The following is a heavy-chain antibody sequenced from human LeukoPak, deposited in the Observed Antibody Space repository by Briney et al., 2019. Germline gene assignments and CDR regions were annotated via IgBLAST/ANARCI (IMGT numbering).Heavy chain of an antibody. V-gene: IGHV3-49*04. CDR3: TSSTMIVVAPYFDY. CDR1: GFTFGDYA. CDR2: IRSKAYGGTT. D-gene: IGHD3-22*01. Sequence: GGSLRLSCTASGFTFGDYAMSWVRQAPGKGLEWVGFIRSKAYGGTTEYAASVKGRFTISRDDSKSIAYLQMNSLKTEDTAVYYCTSSTMIVVAPYFDYWGQGTLVTVSS. J-gene: IGHJ4*02.